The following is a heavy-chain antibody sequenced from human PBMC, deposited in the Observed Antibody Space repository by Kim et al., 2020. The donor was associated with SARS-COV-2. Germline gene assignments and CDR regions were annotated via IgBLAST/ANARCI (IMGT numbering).Heavy chain of an antibody. J-gene: IGHJ6*02. D-gene: IGHD2-2*01. Sequence: ASVKVSCMASGYTFTSYAMHWVRQAPGQRLEWMGWINAGNGNTKYSQKFQGRVTITRDTSASTAYMELSSLRSEDTAVYYCAREEIVVVPAAMRYYYGMDVWGQGTTVTVSS. CDR2: INAGNGNT. V-gene: IGHV1-3*01. CDR1: GYTFTSYA. CDR3: AREEIVVVPAAMRYYYGMDV.